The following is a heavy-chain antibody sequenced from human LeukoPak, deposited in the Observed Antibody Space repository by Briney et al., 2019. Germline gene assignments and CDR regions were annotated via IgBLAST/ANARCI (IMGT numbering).Heavy chain of an antibody. J-gene: IGHJ4*02. D-gene: IGHD3-22*01. Sequence: PSETLSLTCAVSGGSISSGGYSWSWIRQPPGKGLEWIGYIYHSGSTYYNPSLKSQVTISVDRSKNQFSPKLSSVTAADTAVYYCASTQYYYDSSGYYTGVFDYWGQGTLVTVSS. CDR3: ASTQYYYDSSGYYTGVFDY. CDR1: GGSISSGGYS. CDR2: IYHSGST. V-gene: IGHV4-30-2*01.